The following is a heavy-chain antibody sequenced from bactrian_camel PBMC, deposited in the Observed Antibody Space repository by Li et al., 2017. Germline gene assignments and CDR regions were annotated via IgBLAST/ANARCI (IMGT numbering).Heavy chain of an antibody. D-gene: IGHD1*01. CDR1: GFTFSDYV. J-gene: IGHJ4*01. Sequence: DVQLVESGGGLVQPGGSLTLSCAASGFTFSDYVMSWARQAPGKGLEWVSTINSAGRNTYYADFVKGRFTISSDNAKKALYLQLHNLKTEDTAMYYCQARFLGLWGQGTQVTVSS. CDR3: QARFLGL. V-gene: IGHV3S40*01. CDR2: INSAGRNT.